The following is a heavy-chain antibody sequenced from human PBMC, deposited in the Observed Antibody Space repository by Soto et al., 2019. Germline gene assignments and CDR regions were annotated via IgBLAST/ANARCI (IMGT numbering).Heavy chain of an antibody. CDR3: ARGRAFFGYYYYMDV. CDR2: INHSGST. D-gene: IGHD3-10*01. V-gene: IGHV4-34*01. CDR1: GGSFSGYY. Sequence: SETLSLTCAVYGGSFSGYYWSWIRQPPGKGLEWIGEINHSGSTNYNPSLKSRVTISVDTSKNQFSLKLSSVTAADTAVYYCARGRAFFGYYYYMDVWGKGTTVTVSS. J-gene: IGHJ6*03.